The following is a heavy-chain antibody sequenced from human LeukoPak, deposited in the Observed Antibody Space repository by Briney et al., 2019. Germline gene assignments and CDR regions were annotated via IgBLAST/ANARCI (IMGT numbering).Heavy chain of an antibody. CDR2: ISYDGSNK. CDR1: GFTFSSYG. J-gene: IGHJ4*02. Sequence: GGSLRLSCAASGFTFSSYGMHWVRQAPGKGLEWVAVISYDGSNKYYADSVKGRFTISRDNSKNTLYPQMNSLRAEDTAVYYCAKLPRNSGSFDYWGQGTLVTVSS. CDR3: AKLPRNSGSFDY. D-gene: IGHD1-26*01. V-gene: IGHV3-30*18.